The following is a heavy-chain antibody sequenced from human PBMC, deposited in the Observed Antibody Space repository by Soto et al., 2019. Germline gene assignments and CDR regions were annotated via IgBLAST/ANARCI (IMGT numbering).Heavy chain of an antibody. D-gene: IGHD2-15*01. Sequence: SETLSLTCTFSGGSISSSSYCWSWIRQPPGKGLEWIGSIYYSGSTYYNPSLKSRVTISVDTSKNQFSLKLSSVTAADTAVYYCARHTPAISISDHWGQGTLVTVSS. CDR1: GGSISSSSYC. J-gene: IGHJ4*02. CDR3: ARHTPAISISDH. V-gene: IGHV4-39*01. CDR2: IYYSGST.